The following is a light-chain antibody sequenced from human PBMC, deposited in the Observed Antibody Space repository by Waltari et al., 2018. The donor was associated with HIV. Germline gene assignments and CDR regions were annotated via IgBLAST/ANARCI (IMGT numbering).Light chain of an antibody. V-gene: IGLV1-47*01. CDR2: RNN. J-gene: IGLJ1*01. CDR1: SSTIGRNS. CDR3: AAWDDSLSGLYV. Sequence: QSVLTQPPSASGTPGQRVTISCSGSSSTIGRNSVCWYQQLPGTAPKLLIYRNNERPSGVPDRVSGSKSGTSASLAISGLRSEDEADYYCAAWDDSLSGLYVFGTGTKVTVL.